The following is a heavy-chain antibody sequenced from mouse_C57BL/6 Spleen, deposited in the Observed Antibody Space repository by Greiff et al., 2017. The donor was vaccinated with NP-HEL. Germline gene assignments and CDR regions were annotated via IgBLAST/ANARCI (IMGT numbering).Heavy chain of an antibody. CDR3: ARDYDGRFAY. CDR1: GYTFTSYW. D-gene: IGHD2-4*01. CDR2: IYPSDSET. J-gene: IGHJ3*01. V-gene: IGHV1-61*01. Sequence: QVQLQQPGAELVRPGSSVKLSCKASGYTFTSYWMDWVKQRPGQGLEWIGNIYPSDSETHYNQKFKDKATLTVDKSSSTAYMPLSSLTSEDSSVYYCARDYDGRFAYWGQGTLVTVSA.